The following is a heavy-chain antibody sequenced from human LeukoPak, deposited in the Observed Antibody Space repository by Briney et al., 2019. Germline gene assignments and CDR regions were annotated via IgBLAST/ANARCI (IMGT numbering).Heavy chain of an antibody. CDR3: ARDLTGGPDY. J-gene: IGHJ4*02. D-gene: IGHD3-9*01. V-gene: IGHV3-7*01. CDR1: GFTFSSPS. CDR2: IKHDGSEK. Sequence: GGSLRLSCAASGFTFSSPSMSWVRLAPGKGLEWVANIKHDGSEKYYVDSVRGRFTISRDNAKDSLYLQMNSLRAEDTAVYFCARDLTGGPDYWGQGTLVTVSS.